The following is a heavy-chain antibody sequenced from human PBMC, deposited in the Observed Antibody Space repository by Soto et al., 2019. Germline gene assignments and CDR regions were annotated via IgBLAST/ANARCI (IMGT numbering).Heavy chain of an antibody. CDR1: GFLFRNYA. Sequence: EVQLLESGGGLVQPGGSLRLSCAASGFLFRNYAMNWVRQAPGKGLEWVSAISGNGGSTYYADSVKGRFTISRDNSKSTLYLQMNSLRADDTALYYCAKVVGYTSSWQIDFWGQGTLVSVSS. V-gene: IGHV3-23*01. CDR2: ISGNGGST. D-gene: IGHD6-13*01. J-gene: IGHJ4*02. CDR3: AKVVGYTSSWQIDF.